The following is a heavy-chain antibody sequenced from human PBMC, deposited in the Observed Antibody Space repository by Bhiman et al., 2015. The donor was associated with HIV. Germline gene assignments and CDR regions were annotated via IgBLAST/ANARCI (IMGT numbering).Heavy chain of an antibody. CDR3: ARVAVSHYFVY. CDR1: GFSVSSNY. Sequence: EVQLVESGGGLVQPGGSLRLSCAASGFSVSSNYMSWVRQAPGRGLEWVSVLYTGGSTYYADSVKGRFTISRDNSKNTLYLQMNSLRADDTAVYYCARVAVSHYFVYWGQGTLVTVSS. V-gene: IGHV3-66*01. J-gene: IGHJ4*02. CDR2: LYTGGST.